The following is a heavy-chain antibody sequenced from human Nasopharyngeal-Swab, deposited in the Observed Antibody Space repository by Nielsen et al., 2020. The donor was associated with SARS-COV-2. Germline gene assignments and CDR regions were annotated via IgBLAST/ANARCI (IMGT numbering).Heavy chain of an antibody. CDR3: ARGYSSSYFSYYYYGLDV. J-gene: IGHJ6*02. CDR2: IYYSGST. V-gene: IGHV4-59*01. D-gene: IGHD6-6*01. Sequence: WIRQPPGKGLEWIGYIYYSGSTNYNPSLKSRVTISVDTSKNQFFLKLSSVTAADTAVYYCARGYSSSYFSYYYYGLDVWGQGTTVTVSS.